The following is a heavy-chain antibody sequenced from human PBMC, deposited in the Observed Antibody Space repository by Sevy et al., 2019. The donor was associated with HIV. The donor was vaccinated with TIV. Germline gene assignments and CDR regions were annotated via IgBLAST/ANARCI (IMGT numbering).Heavy chain of an antibody. J-gene: IGHJ3*02. CDR2: ISGLSNYI. CDR1: GFTFSSYS. CDR3: ARAVPATDAFDI. D-gene: IGHD6-19*01. Sequence: GGSLRLSCVASGFTFSSYSMHWVRQAPGKGLEWVSSISGLSNYIYYADSMKGRFSISRDNAKNSLYLQMISLRAEDTAVFYCARAVPATDAFDIWGQGTLVTVSS. V-gene: IGHV3-21*01.